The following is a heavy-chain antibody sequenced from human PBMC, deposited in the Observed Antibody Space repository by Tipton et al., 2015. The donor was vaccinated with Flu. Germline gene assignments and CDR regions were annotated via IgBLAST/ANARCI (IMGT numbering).Heavy chain of an antibody. CDR1: GGSFSGYY. Sequence: TLSLTCSVYGGSFSGYYWSWIRQPPGKGLEWIGEINHSGSSYYNPSLKSRVIISVDTSKNQLSLKLSSVTAADTAVYYCARGRGDGYNYVAYWGQGTLVTVSS. D-gene: IGHD5-24*01. J-gene: IGHJ4*02. V-gene: IGHV4-34*01. CDR3: ARGRGDGYNYVAY. CDR2: INHSGSS.